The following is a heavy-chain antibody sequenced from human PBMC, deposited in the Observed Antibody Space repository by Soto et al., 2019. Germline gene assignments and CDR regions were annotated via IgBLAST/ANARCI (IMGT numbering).Heavy chain of an antibody. CDR3: ARDHGYCTKGVCPIFDV. CDR2: FYHSGTT. D-gene: IGHD2-8*01. V-gene: IGHV4-59*01. CDR1: GDSIKNYF. Sequence: PSETLSLTCTVSGDSIKNYFWSWVRQPPGKGLEWIGHFYHSGTTNYSPALKSRVTISIDQSKNQFSLRLNSVTAADTAVYFCARDHGYCTKGVCPIFDVWGQGIPVT. J-gene: IGHJ4*02.